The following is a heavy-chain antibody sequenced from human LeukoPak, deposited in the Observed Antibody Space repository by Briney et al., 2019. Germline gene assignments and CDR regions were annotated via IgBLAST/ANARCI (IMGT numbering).Heavy chain of an antibody. Sequence: SETLSLTCAVYGGSFSGYYWSWIRQPPGKGLEWIGEINHSGSTNYNPSLKSRVTISVDTSKNQFSLKLSSVTAADTAVYYCATTQGTGAYYDFWSGYSIFDYWGQGTLVTVSS. CDR1: GGSFSGYY. D-gene: IGHD3-3*01. V-gene: IGHV4-34*01. J-gene: IGHJ4*02. CDR3: ATTQGTGAYYDFWSGYSIFDY. CDR2: INHSGST.